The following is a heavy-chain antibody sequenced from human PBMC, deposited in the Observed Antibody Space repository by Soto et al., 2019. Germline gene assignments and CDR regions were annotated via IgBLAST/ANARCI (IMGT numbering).Heavy chain of an antibody. CDR3: ARGLRRQLLNWFDP. CDR1: GGSISSYY. Sequence: SDTLSLTCTVSGGSISSYYWSWIRQPPGKGLEWIGYIYYIGSTNYNPSLKRRGTISVDTSKNQFSLKLSSVTAADTAVYYCARGLRRQLLNWFDPWGQGTLVTVSS. V-gene: IGHV4-59*07. J-gene: IGHJ5*02. CDR2: IYYIGST. D-gene: IGHD2-2*01.